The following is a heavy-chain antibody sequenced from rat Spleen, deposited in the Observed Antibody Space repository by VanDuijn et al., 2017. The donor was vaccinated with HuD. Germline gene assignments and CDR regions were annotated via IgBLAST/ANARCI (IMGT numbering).Heavy chain of an antibody. CDR1: GFTFSNYY. J-gene: IGHJ3*01. CDR2: ISPSGGNT. CDR3: SRNNYGGYSEFGWFAY. V-gene: IGHV5-25*01. Sequence: EVQLVESGGGLVQPGRSLKLSCAASGFTFSNYYMAWVRQAPTKGLEWVASISPSGGNTYYRDSVKGRFTISRDNAKSTLYLQMDSLRSEDTATYYCSRNNYGGYSEFGWFAYWGQGTLVTVSS. D-gene: IGHD1-11*01.